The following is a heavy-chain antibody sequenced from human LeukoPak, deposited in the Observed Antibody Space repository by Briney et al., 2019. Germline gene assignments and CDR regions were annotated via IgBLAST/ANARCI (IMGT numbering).Heavy chain of an antibody. D-gene: IGHD4-17*01. J-gene: IGHJ6*02. CDR3: ARDRVTVTYYYYYYGMDV. Sequence: ASVKVSCKASGYTFTSYYMHWVRQAPGQGLEWMGIINPSGGSTSYAQKFQGRVTMTRDTSTSTVYMELSSLRSEDTAVYYCARDRVTVTYYYYYYGMDVWGRGTTVTVSS. CDR2: INPSGGST. V-gene: IGHV1-46*01. CDR1: GYTFTSYY.